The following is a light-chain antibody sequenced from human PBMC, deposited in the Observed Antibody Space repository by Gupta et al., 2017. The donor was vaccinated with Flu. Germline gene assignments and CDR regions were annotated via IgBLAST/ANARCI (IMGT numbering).Light chain of an antibody. V-gene: IGKV3-20*01. CDR3: QQHGSSHLYS. J-gene: IGKJ2*03. CDR1: QSVSSSY. Sequence: EIVLTPSPGTLSLSPGERATLSCRASQSVSSSYLAWYQQKPGQAPRLLIYGASSRATGIPDRFSGSGSGTDFTLTISSLEPEDFAVYYCQQHGSSHLYSFGQGTKLEIK. CDR2: GAS.